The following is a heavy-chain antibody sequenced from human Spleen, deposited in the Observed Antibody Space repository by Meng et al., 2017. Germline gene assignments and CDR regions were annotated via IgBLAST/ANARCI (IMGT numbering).Heavy chain of an antibody. CDR1: GFTFSSYA. J-gene: IGHJ4*02. CDR3: ARDRGYGDNTVFDY. V-gene: IGHV3-30*04. Sequence: GESLKISCAASGFTFSSYAMHWVRQAPGKGLEWVAVISYDGSNKYYADSVKGRFTISRDNSKNTLYLQMNSLRAEDTAVYYCARDRGYGDNTVFDYWGQGTQVTVSS. D-gene: IGHD4-17*01. CDR2: ISYDGSNK.